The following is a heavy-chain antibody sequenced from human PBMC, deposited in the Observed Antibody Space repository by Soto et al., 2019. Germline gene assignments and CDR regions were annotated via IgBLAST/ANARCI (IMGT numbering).Heavy chain of an antibody. J-gene: IGHJ4*02. D-gene: IGHD3-10*01. CDR3: ARDLEFRDGNISHLDY. V-gene: IGHV1-69*01. CDR2: IMPIIGTA. Sequence: QVQLVQSGAEVKKPGSSVKVSCKASGGTFSSHVFNWVRQAPGQGLEWMGGIMPIIGTANYAQKFQVRVTITADDSTSTAYMELSSLRSEDTAVYYCARDLEFRDGNISHLDYWGQGTLVTVSS. CDR1: GGTFSSHV.